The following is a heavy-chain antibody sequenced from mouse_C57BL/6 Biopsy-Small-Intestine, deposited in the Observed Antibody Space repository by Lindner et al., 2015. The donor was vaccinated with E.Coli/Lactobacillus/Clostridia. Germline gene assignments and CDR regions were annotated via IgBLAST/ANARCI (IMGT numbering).Heavy chain of an antibody. D-gene: IGHD2-5*01. Sequence: VQLQESGPGLVKPSQTVFLTCTVTGISITTGITGGAGSAVSRNKLEWIGYIYYSGTITYNPSLTSRTTITRDTPKNQFFLEMNSLTAEDTATYYCARGDYSNYAMDYWGQGTSVTVSS. V-gene: IGHV3-5*01. CDR3: ARGDYSNYAMDY. J-gene: IGHJ4*01. CDR1: GISITTGITG. CDR2: IYYSGTI.